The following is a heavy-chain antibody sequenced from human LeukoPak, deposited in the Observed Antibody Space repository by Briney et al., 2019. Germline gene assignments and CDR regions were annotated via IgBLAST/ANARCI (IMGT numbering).Heavy chain of an antibody. Sequence: GGSLRLSCAASGFTSGTSWMSWVRQAPGKGLEWVANINQDGSAQYYVDSVKGRFTISRDNAKSSLYLQMNSLRAEDTAVYYCAKGGNSAPLDYWGQGTLVTVSS. D-gene: IGHD1-7*01. V-gene: IGHV3-7*03. CDR1: GFTSGTSW. CDR3: AKGGNSAPLDY. CDR2: INQDGSAQ. J-gene: IGHJ4*02.